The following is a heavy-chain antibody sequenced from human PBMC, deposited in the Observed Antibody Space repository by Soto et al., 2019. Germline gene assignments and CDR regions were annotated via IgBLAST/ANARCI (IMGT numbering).Heavy chain of an antibody. J-gene: IGHJ6*02. CDR1: GFTFSSYG. Sequence: QVQLVESGGGVVQPGRSLRLSCAASGFTFSSYGMHWVRQAPGKGLEWVAVISYDGSNKYYADSVKGRFTISRDNSKNTLYLQMNSLIAEDTAVYYCAYDLKYYDYVWGSRLYYYFDGMDVWGQGATVTVSS. D-gene: IGHD3-16*01. V-gene: IGHV3-30*18. CDR3: AYDLKYYDYVWGSRLYYYFDGMDV. CDR2: ISYDGSNK.